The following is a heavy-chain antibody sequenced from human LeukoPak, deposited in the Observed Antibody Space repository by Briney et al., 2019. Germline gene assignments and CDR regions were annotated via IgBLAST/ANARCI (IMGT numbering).Heavy chain of an antibody. CDR3: AKPGTMIRFRFDY. CDR2: IKSKTDGGTT. D-gene: IGHD3-10*01. V-gene: IGHV3-15*01. J-gene: IGHJ4*02. CDR1: GFTFSNAW. Sequence: GGSLRLSCAASGFTFSNAWMSWARQAPGKGLEWVGRIKSKTDGGTTDYAAPVKGRFTISRDDSKNTLYLQMNSLKTEDTAVYYCAKPGTMIRFRFDYWGQGTLVTVSS.